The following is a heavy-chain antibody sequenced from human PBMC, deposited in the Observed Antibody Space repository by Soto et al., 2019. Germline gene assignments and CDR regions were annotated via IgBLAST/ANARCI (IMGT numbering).Heavy chain of an antibody. CDR2: INHSGST. D-gene: IGHD3-16*02. J-gene: IGHJ6*02. V-gene: IGHV4-34*01. CDR3: ARGCGGYDYVWGSYRYYYYYGMDV. CDR1: GGSFSGYY. Sequence: PSETLSLTCAVYGGSFSGYYWSWIRQPPGKGLEWIGEINHSGSTNYNPSLKSRVTISVDTSKNQFSLKLSSVTAADTAVYYCARGCGGYDYVWGSYRYYYYYGMDVWGQGTTVTVSS.